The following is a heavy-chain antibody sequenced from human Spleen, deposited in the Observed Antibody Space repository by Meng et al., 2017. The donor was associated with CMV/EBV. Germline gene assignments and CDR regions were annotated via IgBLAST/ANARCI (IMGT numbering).Heavy chain of an antibody. Sequence: SGKGSGYNFATYWIGWVRQMPGKGLEWMGIIYPADSDTRYSPSFQGQVTISADKSIPTAYLRWSSLKASDTAIYYCARRITGTQFDYWGQGTLVTVSS. J-gene: IGHJ4*02. CDR3: ARRITGTQFDY. CDR2: IYPADSDT. D-gene: IGHD1-20*01. CDR1: GYNFATYW. V-gene: IGHV5-51*01.